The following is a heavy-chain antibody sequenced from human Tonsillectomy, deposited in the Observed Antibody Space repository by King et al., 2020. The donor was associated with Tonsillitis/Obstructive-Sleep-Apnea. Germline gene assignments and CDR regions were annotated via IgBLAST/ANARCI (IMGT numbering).Heavy chain of an antibody. CDR2: IRSNAYGGTT. CDR3: TREGGWTAYMDV. D-gene: IGHD6-19*01. J-gene: IGHJ6*03. V-gene: IGHV3-49*04. Sequence: VQLVESGGGLVQPGRSLRLSCTASGFTFGDYGMSWVRQAPGKGLEWVGFIRSNAYGGTTEYAASVKGRFTISRDDSKSIAYLQRNSPKTEDTAVYYCTREGGWTAYMDVWGKGTTVTVSS. CDR1: GFTFGDYG.